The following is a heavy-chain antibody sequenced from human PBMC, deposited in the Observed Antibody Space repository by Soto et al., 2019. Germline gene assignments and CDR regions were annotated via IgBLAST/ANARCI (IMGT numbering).Heavy chain of an antibody. CDR3: ARDSKSGYSSTWYGS. CDR1: GGTFSSYA. V-gene: IGHV1-18*01. D-gene: IGHD6-13*01. Sequence: ASVKVSCKALGGTFSSYAISWVRQAPGQGLEWMGWISAYNGNTNYAPKPQGRVTPTTDTSTSTAYMELSSLRSDETAVYSCARDSKSGYSSTWYGSWGQGTLVTVSS. CDR2: ISAYNGNT. J-gene: IGHJ5*02.